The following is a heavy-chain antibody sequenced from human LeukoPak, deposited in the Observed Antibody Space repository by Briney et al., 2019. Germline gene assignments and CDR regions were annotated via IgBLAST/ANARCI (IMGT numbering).Heavy chain of an antibody. J-gene: IGHJ4*02. Sequence: SVKVSCKASGGTFSSYAISWVRQAPGQGLEWMGGIIPIFGTANYAQKFQGRVTITADESTSTAYMELSSLRSEDTAVYYCAEGGLRLGELSLYPVDYWGQGTLVTVSS. V-gene: IGHV1-69*13. D-gene: IGHD3-16*02. CDR1: GGTFSSYA. CDR2: IIPIFGTA. CDR3: AEGGLRLGELSLYPVDY.